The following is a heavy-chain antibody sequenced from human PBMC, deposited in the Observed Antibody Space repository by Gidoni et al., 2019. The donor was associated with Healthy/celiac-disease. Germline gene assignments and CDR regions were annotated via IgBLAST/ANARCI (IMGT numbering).Heavy chain of an antibody. D-gene: IGHD5-18*01. CDR3: ARAPSGGYGDAFVI. V-gene: IGHV3-74*01. CDR2: INSDGSST. J-gene: IGHJ3*02. Sequence: EVQQVESGGGGVQPGGSLRLACAASGFTFSSYWMHWVRQAPGTGRVWVSRINSDGSSTSYADSVKGRFTISRDNAKNTLYLQMNSLRAEDTAVYYCARAPSGGYGDAFVIWGQGTMVTVSS. CDR1: GFTFSSYW.